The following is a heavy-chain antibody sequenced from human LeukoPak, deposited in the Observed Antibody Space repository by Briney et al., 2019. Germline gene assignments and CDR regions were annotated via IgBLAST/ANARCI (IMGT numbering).Heavy chain of an antibody. CDR1: GGSIGSYY. CDR2: IYTSGST. D-gene: IGHD4-17*01. Sequence: SETLSLTCTVSGGSIGSYYWSWIRQPAGKGLEWIGRIYTSGSTNYNPSLKSRVTISVDKSKNQLSLKLSSVTAADTAVYYCATMTTVTSYYYYYIDVWGKGTTVTVSS. CDR3: ATMTTVTSYYYYYIDV. V-gene: IGHV4-4*07. J-gene: IGHJ6*03.